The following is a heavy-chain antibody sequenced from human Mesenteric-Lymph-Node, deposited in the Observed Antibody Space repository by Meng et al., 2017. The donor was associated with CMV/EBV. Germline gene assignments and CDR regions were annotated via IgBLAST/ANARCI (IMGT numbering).Heavy chain of an antibody. V-gene: IGHV4-59*08. CDR3: ARLGYCSSASCYSYYYYGMDV. CDR1: GGSISSYY. Sequence: SETLSLTCTVSGGSISSYYWSWIRQPPGKGLEWIGYIYYSGSTNYNPSLKSRVTISVDTSKNQFSLKLSSVTAADTAVYYCARLGYCSSASCYSYYYYGMDVWGQGTTVTVSS. J-gene: IGHJ6*02. CDR2: IYYSGST. D-gene: IGHD2-2*02.